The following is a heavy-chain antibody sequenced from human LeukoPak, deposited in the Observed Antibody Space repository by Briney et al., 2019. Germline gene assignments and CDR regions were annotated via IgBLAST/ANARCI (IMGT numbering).Heavy chain of an antibody. D-gene: IGHD3-10*01. Sequence: PSQTLSLTCTVSGGSISSGSFYWSWIRQPAGKGLEWIGRIYNSGHTRYNPSLNSRVTLSVDTSKNQFSLRLTSVTAADTAVYYCVAGADCYGSGSYSYWGQGTLVTVSS. CDR3: VAGADCYGSGSYSY. CDR2: IYNSGHT. V-gene: IGHV4-61*02. CDR1: GGSISSGSFY. J-gene: IGHJ4*02.